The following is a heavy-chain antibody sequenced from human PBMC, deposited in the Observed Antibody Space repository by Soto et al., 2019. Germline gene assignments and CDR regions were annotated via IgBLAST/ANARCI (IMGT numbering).Heavy chain of an antibody. V-gene: IGHV3-11*06. D-gene: IGHD2-21*02. J-gene: IGHJ6*02. CDR3: ARDAGGNSAIWIYYYYGMDV. CDR2: ISSSSSYT. Sequence: KAGGSLRLSCAASGFTFSDYYMSWIRQAPGKGLEWVSYISSSSSYTNYADSVEGRFTISRDNAKNSLYLRMNSLRAEDTAVYYCARDAGGNSAIWIYYYYGMDVWGQGTTVTVSS. CDR1: GFTFSDYY.